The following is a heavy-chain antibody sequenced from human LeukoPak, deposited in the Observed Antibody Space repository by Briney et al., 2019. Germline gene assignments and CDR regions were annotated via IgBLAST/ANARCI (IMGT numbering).Heavy chain of an antibody. CDR3: ARAYGDYYYYYGMDV. V-gene: IGHV3-48*03. J-gene: IGHJ6*02. CDR1: GFTFSSYE. CDR2: TSSSGSTI. Sequence: GGSLRLSCAASGFTFSSYEMNWVRQAPGKGLEWVSYTSSSGSTIYYADSVKGRFTISRDNAKNSLYLQMNSLRAEDTAVYYCARAYGDYYYYYGMDVWGQGTTVTVSS. D-gene: IGHD4-17*01.